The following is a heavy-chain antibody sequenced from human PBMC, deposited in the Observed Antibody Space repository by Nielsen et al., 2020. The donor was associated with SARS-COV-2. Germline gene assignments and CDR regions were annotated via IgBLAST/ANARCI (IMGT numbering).Heavy chain of an antibody. CDR3: ARGRNTYAYEHQFYYGMDV. Sequence: GGSLRLSCAASGFTFSSYAMHWVRQAPGKGLEWVAVISYDGSNKYYADSVKGRFTISRDNAKNSLDLQMNSLRAEDTAVYYCARGRNTYAYEHQFYYGMDVWGQGTTVIVSS. CDR2: ISYDGSNK. D-gene: IGHD3-16*01. CDR1: GFTFSSYA. V-gene: IGHV3-30*04. J-gene: IGHJ6*02.